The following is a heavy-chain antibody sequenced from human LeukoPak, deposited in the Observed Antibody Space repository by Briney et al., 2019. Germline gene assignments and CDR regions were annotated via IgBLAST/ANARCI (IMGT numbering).Heavy chain of an antibody. J-gene: IGHJ4*02. CDR1: GFTFHHYS. CDR2: ISWDGGIT. D-gene: IGHD5-12*01. Sequence: EGSLRLSCAASGFTFHHYSMHWVRQPPGKGLEWVSLISWDGGITYYADSVRGRFTISRDNSKNSLSLEMNSLRTEDTALYYCAKDSNTGGYSFGSWGQGTLVTVTS. V-gene: IGHV3-43*01. CDR3: AKDSNTGGYSFGS.